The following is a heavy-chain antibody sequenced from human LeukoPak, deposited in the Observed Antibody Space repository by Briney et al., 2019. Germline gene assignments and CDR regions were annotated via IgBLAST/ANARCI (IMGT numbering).Heavy chain of an antibody. D-gene: IGHD2-15*01. J-gene: IGHJ6*03. Sequence: GGSLRLSCAASGFIFSSFGMHWVRRAPGKGLEWVAFIQDDESNKFYADSVKGRFTISRDNSKNTLFLQMNSLRPEDTALYYCAKQMVERPHYYYMDVWGKGTTVTVSS. CDR3: AKQMVERPHYYYMDV. CDR1: GFIFSSFG. V-gene: IGHV3-30*02. CDR2: IQDDESNK.